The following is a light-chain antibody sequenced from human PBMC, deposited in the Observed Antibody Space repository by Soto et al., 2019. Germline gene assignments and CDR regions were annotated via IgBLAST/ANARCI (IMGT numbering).Light chain of an antibody. J-gene: IGLJ1*01. CDR2: SNN. CDR3: AAWDVSLNGYV. V-gene: IGLV1-44*01. Sequence: QSVLTQPPSASGTPGQRVTISCSGSSSNIGSNTVNWYQQLPGTAPKLHIYSNNQRPSGVPDRFSSSKSGTSASLAISGLQSEDEADYYCAAWDVSLNGYVFATGTKPTVL. CDR1: SSNIGSNT.